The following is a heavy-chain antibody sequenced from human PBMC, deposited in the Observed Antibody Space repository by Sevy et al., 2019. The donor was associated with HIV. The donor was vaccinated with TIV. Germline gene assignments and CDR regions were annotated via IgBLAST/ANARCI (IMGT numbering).Heavy chain of an antibody. V-gene: IGHV5-51*01. CDR2: IYPDDSDT. D-gene: IGHD3-22*01. Sequence: GESLKISCQGSGYSFTSHWIAWVRQMPGKGLEWMGIIYPDDSDTRYSPSFQGQVTFSADKSIFTAYLQWSSLKASDTAIYYCSTSRSGCFDGSGYYIYWGQGTQVTVSS. CDR1: GYSFTSHW. J-gene: IGHJ4*01. CDR3: STSRSGCFDGSGYYIY.